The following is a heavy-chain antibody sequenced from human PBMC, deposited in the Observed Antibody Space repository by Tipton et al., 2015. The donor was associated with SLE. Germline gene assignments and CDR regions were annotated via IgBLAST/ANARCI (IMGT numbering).Heavy chain of an antibody. CDR2: IS. CDR1: GGSFSGYY. D-gene: IGHD6-19*01. Sequence: TLSLTCAVYGGSFSGYYWGWIRQPPGKGLEWIGSISYDNPSLKGRVTISVDTSKNQFSLQLTSVTAADTAVYYCARQTRLVRSGDAFDIWGQGTMVTVSS. V-gene: IGHV4-34*12. J-gene: IGHJ3*02. CDR3: ARQTRLVRSGDAFDI.